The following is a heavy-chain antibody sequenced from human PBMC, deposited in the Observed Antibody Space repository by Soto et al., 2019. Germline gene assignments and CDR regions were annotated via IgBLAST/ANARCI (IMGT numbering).Heavy chain of an antibody. CDR3: VRDLTLGYRSGGDGFDV. V-gene: IGHV1-69*01. CDR2: LTPLYGTA. D-gene: IGHD5-18*01. Sequence: QVHLEQSGAEVKKPGSSVKVSCKASGGIFKTDAVAWVRQAPGQGLEWVGGLTPLYGTANYAQKFQGRVTITADESTGAAYMEVSSLRAEGTAAYYCVRDLTLGYRSGGDGFDVWGQGTMVTVSS. J-gene: IGHJ3*01. CDR1: GGIFKTDA.